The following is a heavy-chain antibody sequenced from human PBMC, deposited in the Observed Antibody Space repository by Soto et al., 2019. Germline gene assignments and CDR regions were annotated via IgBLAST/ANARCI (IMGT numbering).Heavy chain of an antibody. CDR1: GYTFTSYG. V-gene: IGHV1-18*01. Sequence: ASVKVSCKASGYTFTSYGISWVRQAPGQGLELMGWISAYNGNTNYAQKLQGRVTMTTDTSTSTAYMELRSLRSDDTAVYYCAREYGVGSLYYYYYYGMDVWGQGTTVTVYS. CDR3: AREYGVGSLYYYYYYGMDV. CDR2: ISAYNGNT. D-gene: IGHD3-3*01. J-gene: IGHJ6*02.